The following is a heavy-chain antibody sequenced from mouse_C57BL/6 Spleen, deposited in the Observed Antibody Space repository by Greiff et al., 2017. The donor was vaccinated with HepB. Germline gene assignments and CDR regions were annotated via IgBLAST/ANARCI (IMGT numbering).Heavy chain of an antibody. CDR1: GYTFTDYY. CDR2: INPNNGGT. CDR3: ASQELLRGYFDV. J-gene: IGHJ1*03. V-gene: IGHV1-26*01. Sequence: EVQLQQSGPELVKPGASVKISCKASGYTFTDYYMNWVKQSHGKSLEWIGDINPNNGGTSYNQKFKGKATLTVDKSSSTAYMELRSLTSEDSAVYYCASQELLRGYFDVWGTGTTVTVSS. D-gene: IGHD1-1*01.